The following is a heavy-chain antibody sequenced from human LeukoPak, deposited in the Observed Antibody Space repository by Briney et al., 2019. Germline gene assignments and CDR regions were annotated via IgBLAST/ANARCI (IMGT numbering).Heavy chain of an antibody. CDR1: GYTFTSYG. CDR3: ARPRSGYGSGSYFDY. D-gene: IGHD3-10*01. J-gene: IGHJ4*02. V-gene: IGHV1-18*01. Sequence: GASVKVSCKASGYTFTSYGISWVRQAPGQGLEWMGWISAYNGNTNYAQKLQGRVTMTTDTSTSTAYMELRSLRSDDTAVYYCARPRSGYGSGSYFDYWGQGTLVTVSS. CDR2: ISAYNGNT.